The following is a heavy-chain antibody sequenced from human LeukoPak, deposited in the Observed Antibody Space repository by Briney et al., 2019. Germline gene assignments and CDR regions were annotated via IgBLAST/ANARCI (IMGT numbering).Heavy chain of an antibody. Sequence: ASVKVSCKASGYTFTSYGISWVRQAPGQGLEWMGWISAYNDNTNYAQKLQGRVTITTDTSTSTAYMELRSLRSDDTAVYYCARNDDFWSGYPGNWFDPWGQGTLVTVSS. J-gene: IGHJ5*02. CDR3: ARNDDFWSGYPGNWFDP. CDR1: GYTFTSYG. V-gene: IGHV1-18*01. CDR2: ISAYNDNT. D-gene: IGHD3-3*01.